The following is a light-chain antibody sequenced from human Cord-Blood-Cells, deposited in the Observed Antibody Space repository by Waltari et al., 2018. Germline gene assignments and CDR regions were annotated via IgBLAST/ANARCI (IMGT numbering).Light chain of an antibody. CDR1: SLRRYY. CDR3: NSRDSSGNHWV. J-gene: IGLJ3*02. CDR2: GKN. Sequence: SSELTQDPAVSVGLGQTVRITCQGDSLRRYYASWYQQKPGQDPVLVIYGKNNRPSGIPDRFSASSSGNTAALTITGAQAEDEADYYCNSRDSSGNHWVFGGGTKLTVL. V-gene: IGLV3-19*01.